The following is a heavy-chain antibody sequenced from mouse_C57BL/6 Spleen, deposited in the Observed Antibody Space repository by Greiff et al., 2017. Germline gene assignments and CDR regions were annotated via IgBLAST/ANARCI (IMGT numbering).Heavy chain of an antibody. CDR3: ARDDGYYGLRLGY. D-gene: IGHD2-3*01. CDR1: GYTFTSYW. V-gene: IGHV1-52*01. J-gene: IGHJ2*01. Sequence: QVQLQQPGAELVRPGSSVKLSCKASGYTFTSYWLHWVKQRPIQGLEWIGNIDPSDSGTHYNQKFKDKATLTVDKSSSTAYMQLSSLTSDDSAVYYGARDDGYYGLRLGYWGQGTTLTVSS. CDR2: IDPSDSGT.